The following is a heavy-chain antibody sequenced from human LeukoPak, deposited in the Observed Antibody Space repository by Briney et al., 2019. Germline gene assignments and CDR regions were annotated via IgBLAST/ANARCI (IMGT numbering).Heavy chain of an antibody. CDR2: ISSSSSYT. D-gene: IGHD4-17*01. CDR1: GFTFSVYY. V-gene: IGHV3-11*06. Sequence: GGSLRLSCAASGFTFSVYYMSWIRQAPGKGLEWVSYISSSSSYTNYADSVKGRFTISRDNAKNSLYLQMNSLRAEDTAVYYCARSTTPVLYYFDYWGQGTLVTVSS. CDR3: ARSTTPVLYYFDY. J-gene: IGHJ4*02.